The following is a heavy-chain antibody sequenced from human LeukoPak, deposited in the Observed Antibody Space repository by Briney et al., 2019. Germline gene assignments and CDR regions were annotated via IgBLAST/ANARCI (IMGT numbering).Heavy chain of an antibody. D-gene: IGHD4-23*01. CDR3: ASYGGIHFDY. CDR1: DYSFSSGYY. J-gene: IGHJ4*02. Sequence: SETLSLTCAVSDYSFSSGYYWGWIRQPPGKGLEWIGTIYHSGSTYYNPSLKSRVTISVDTSKNQFSLKLSSVTAADTAVYYCASYGGIHFDYWGQGTLDTVSS. V-gene: IGHV4-38-2*01. CDR2: IYHSGST.